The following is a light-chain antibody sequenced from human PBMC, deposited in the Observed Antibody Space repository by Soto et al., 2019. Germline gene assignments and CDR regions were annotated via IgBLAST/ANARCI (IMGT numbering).Light chain of an antibody. CDR1: QRFGSSN. CDR2: RTS. J-gene: IGKJ1*01. Sequence: EIVLTQSPGTLSLSPGERGTLSCRASQRFGSSNLAWYQQKPGQAPRLLIYRTSSRATGIPDRFSGSGSGTVFTLTISRLEPEDFAVYYCQQYGNSPCTFGQGTKVEIK. V-gene: IGKV3-20*01. CDR3: QQYGNSPCT.